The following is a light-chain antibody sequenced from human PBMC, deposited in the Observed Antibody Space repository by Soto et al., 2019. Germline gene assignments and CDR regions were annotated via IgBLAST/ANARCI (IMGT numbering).Light chain of an antibody. Sequence: DIQLTQSPSSLSASVGDRVTITCRASQLISTWLAWYQQKSGEAPKLLIYRASNLVSGVPSRFSGSGSGTEFTLTISGLQPDDFSIYYCQHYETYSGTFGPGTKVDL. CDR1: QLISTW. CDR2: RAS. V-gene: IGKV1-5*03. J-gene: IGKJ3*01. CDR3: QHYETYSGT.